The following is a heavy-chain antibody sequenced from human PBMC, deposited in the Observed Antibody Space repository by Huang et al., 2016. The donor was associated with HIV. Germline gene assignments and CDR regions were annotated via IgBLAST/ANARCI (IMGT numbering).Heavy chain of an antibody. CDR1: GYTFSSHA. J-gene: IGHJ4*02. D-gene: IGHD3-3*01. CDR2: INGGNGDT. Sequence: QVQLVQSGAEVKKPGTSVKVSCQTSGYTFSSHALHWLRQAPGQRPEWMGRINGGNGDTKYSQKFQGRVTITSDTSANIGYMELNSLLSEDTAVYYWARDPLDIRRHFDFWGQGSLVTVSS. CDR3: ARDPLDIRRHFDF. V-gene: IGHV1-3*01.